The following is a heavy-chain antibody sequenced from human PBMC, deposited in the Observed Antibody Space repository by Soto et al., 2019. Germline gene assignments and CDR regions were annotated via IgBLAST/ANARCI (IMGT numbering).Heavy chain of an antibody. CDR2: ISYCGNDN. CDR3: ARDRQQWLEPAGGALPF. Sequence: GGSMRLACPASGFTLTIYVMHWVRPAPGNGLEWVARISYCGNDNYSADSVKGRFTISRDNSQKTLYLQMTSLRADDTAVFYCARDRQQWLEPAGGALPFWGKGTMVTVSS. D-gene: IGHD6-19*01. V-gene: IGHV3-30*14. J-gene: IGHJ3*01. CDR1: GFTLTIYV.